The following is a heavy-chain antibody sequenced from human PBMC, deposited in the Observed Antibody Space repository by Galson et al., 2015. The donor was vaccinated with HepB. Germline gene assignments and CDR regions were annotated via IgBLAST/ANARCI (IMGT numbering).Heavy chain of an antibody. CDR2: IWYDGSNK. D-gene: IGHD4-17*01. J-gene: IGHJ2*01. V-gene: IGHV3-33*01. CDR1: GFTFSSYG. CDR3: ARGDDYGDSDWYFDL. Sequence: SLRLSCAASGFTFSSYGMHWVRQAPGKGLEWVAVIWYDGSNKYYADSVKGRFTISRDNSKNTLYLQMNSLRAEDTAVYYCARGDDYGDSDWYFDLWGRGTLVTVSS.